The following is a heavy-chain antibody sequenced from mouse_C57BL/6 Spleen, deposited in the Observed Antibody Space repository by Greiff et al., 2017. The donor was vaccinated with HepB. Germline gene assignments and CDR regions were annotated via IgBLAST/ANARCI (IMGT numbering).Heavy chain of an antibody. CDR3: ARSYYGSSYELDFDY. J-gene: IGHJ2*01. D-gene: IGHD1-1*01. CDR2: IYPGDGDT. CDR1: GYAFSSYW. Sequence: QVQLQQSGAELVKPGASVKISCKASGYAFSSYWMNWVKQRPGKGLEWIGQIYPGDGDTNYNGKFKGKATLTADKSSSTAYMQRSSLTSEDSAVYFCARSYYGSSYELDFDYWGQGTTLTVSS. V-gene: IGHV1-80*01.